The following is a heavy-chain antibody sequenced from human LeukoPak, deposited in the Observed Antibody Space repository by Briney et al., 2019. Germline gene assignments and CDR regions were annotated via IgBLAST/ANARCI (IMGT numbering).Heavy chain of an antibody. CDR3: ATLRYFDWLLWD. J-gene: IGHJ4*02. Sequence: SETLSLTCTVSGGSTSSYYWSWLRQPPGKGLEWIGYIYYSGSTNYNPSLKSRVTISVDTSKNQFSLRLSSVTAADTAVYYCATLRYFDWLLWDWGQGTLVTVSS. CDR2: IYYSGST. V-gene: IGHV4-59*12. CDR1: GGSTSSYY. D-gene: IGHD3-9*01.